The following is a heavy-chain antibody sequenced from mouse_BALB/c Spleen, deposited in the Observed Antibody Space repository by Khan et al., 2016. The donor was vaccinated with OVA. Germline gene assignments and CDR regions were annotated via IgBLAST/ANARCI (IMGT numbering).Heavy chain of an antibody. CDR3: AREKYYDSSHYDMDY. D-gene: IGHD1-1*01. CDR2: IAPDSGSP. V-gene: IGHV1S41*01. J-gene: IGHJ4*01. CDR1: GYTFTSYW. Sequence: DLVKPGASVKLSCKASGYTFTSYWMNWIKQRPGQGLEWIGRIAPDSGSPYYNEMFKDKATLTVDTSSSTAYMQLSSLLSGESAVYFCAREKYYDSSHYDMDYWGQGTSVTVSS.